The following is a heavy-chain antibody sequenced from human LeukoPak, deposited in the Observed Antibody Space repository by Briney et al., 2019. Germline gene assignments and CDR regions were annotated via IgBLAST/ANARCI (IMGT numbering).Heavy chain of an antibody. J-gene: IGHJ6*02. CDR1: GYTGYY. D-gene: IGHD2-8*02. Sequence: ASAKVSCKASGYTGYYMHWVRQAPGHGLEGMGWINPNSGGTNYAQKFQGRVTMTRDTSISTAYMELSRLRSDDAAVYYCAREVLAKNYGLDVWGQGTTVTVSS. CDR3: AREVLAKNYGLDV. V-gene: IGHV1-2*02. CDR2: INPNSGGT.